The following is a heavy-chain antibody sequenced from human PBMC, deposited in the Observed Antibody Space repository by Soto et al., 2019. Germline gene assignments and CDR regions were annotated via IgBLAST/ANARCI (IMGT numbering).Heavy chain of an antibody. V-gene: IGHV4-30-4*02. CDR2: IYKSATT. D-gene: IGHD1-20*01. Sequence: SDTLSLTCSVSGDSISNLDYFWAWIRQPPGQALEYIGYIYKSATTYYNPSFESRVAISVDTSKSQFSLNVTSVTAADTAVYLFARGRLFLTGRCFPNWFDFGGQGALVTLPS. CDR3: ARGRLFLTGRCFPNWFDF. J-gene: IGHJ5*01. CDR1: GDSISNLDYF.